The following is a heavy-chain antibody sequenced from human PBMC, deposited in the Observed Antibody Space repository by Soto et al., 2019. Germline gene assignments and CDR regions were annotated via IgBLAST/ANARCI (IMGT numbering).Heavy chain of an antibody. V-gene: IGHV3-53*01. CDR1: GFTVSSNY. J-gene: IGHJ4*02. Sequence: EVQLVESGGGLIQPGGSLRLSCAASGFTVSSNYMSWVRQAPGKGLEWVSVIYSGGSTYYADSVKGRFTISRDNSKNTLYLQMNSLRAEDTAVYYCAGVSPGHRVRHFDYWGQGTLITVSA. CDR3: AGVSPGHRVRHFDY. CDR2: IYSGGST.